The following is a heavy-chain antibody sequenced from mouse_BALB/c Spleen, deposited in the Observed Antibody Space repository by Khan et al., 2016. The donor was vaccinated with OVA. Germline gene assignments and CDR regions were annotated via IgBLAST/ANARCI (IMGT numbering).Heavy chain of an antibody. CDR1: GFSLTSFG. V-gene: IGHV2-6-1*01. D-gene: IGHD2-14*01. Sequence: QVQLQESGPGLVAPSQSLSITCTISGFSLTSFGLHWVRQPPGKGLEWLVVIWSDGSTTYNSALRSRLSISKDNSKSQVFLNMNSLQTDDTAMYYCARHDRYCYAVDYWGQGTSVTVSA. CDR3: ARHDRYCYAVDY. J-gene: IGHJ4*01. CDR2: IWSDGST.